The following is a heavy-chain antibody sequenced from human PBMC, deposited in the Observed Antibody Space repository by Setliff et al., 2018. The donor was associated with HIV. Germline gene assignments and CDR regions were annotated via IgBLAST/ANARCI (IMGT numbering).Heavy chain of an antibody. J-gene: IGHJ6*03. V-gene: IGHV4-39*02. CDR1: GGSISSSSYY. Sequence: KTSETLSLTCSVSGGSISSSSYYWGWIRQPPGKGLDWIGSMSYTGTTYDNPSLKSRVTISVDTSKNQFSLKLTSVTAADTAVYYCARASTGYSSIWYRNGLTYYNYMDVWGRGTKVTVSS. CDR2: MSYTGTT. CDR3: ARASTGYSSIWYRNGLTYYNYMDV. D-gene: IGHD6-13*01.